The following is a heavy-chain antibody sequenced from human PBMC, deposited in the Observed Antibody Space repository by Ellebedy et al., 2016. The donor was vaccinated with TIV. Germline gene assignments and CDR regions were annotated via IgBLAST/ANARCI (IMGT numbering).Heavy chain of an antibody. D-gene: IGHD3-3*01. V-gene: IGHV4-59*13. Sequence: SETLSLTXTVSGGSISSYYWSWIRQPPGKGLEWIGYIHYSGSTKYNPSLKSRVTISMDMSKNQLSLKLSSVTAADTAVYYCARYYDHNWFSPWGQGTLVTVS. CDR1: GGSISSYY. CDR2: IHYSGST. CDR3: ARYYDHNWFSP. J-gene: IGHJ5*02.